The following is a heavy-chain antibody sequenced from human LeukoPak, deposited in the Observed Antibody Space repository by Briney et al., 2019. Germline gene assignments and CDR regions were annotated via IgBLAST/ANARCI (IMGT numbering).Heavy chain of an antibody. CDR2: IYYSGST. CDR3: ARHRGYCSSTSCSYNWFDP. Sequence: SETLSLTCTVSGGSINSYYWSWIRQPPGKGLEWIGYIYYSGSTNYNPSLKSRVTISVDTSKNRFSLKLSSVTAADTAVYYCARHRGYCSSTSCSYNWFDPWGQGTLVTVSS. V-gene: IGHV4-59*08. J-gene: IGHJ5*02. D-gene: IGHD2-2*03. CDR1: GGSINSYY.